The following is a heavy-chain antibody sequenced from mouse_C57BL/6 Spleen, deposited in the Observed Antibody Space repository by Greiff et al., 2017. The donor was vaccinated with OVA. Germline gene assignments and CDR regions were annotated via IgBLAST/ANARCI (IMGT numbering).Heavy chain of an antibody. CDR2: INYDGSST. CDR3: ARAPNWEGDYYAMDY. D-gene: IGHD4-1*02. CDR1: GFTFSDYY. Sequence: EVKLVESEGGLVQPGSSMKLSCTASGFTFSDYYMAWVRQVPEKGLEWVANINYDGSSTYYLDSLKSRFIISRDNAKNILYLQMSSLKSEDTATYYCARAPNWEGDYYAMDYWGQGTSVTVSS. J-gene: IGHJ4*01. V-gene: IGHV5-16*01.